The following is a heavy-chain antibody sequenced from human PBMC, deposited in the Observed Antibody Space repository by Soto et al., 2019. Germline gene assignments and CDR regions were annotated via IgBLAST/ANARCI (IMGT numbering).Heavy chain of an antibody. Sequence: SVKVSCKASGGTFSSYTISWVRQAPGQGLEWMGRIIPILGIANYAQKIQGRVTITADKSTSTAYMELSSLRSEDTAVYYCARDTGPLVGWLVRKLNRYYYYMDVWGKGTTVTVSS. CDR2: IIPILGIA. V-gene: IGHV1-69*04. CDR1: GGTFSSYT. D-gene: IGHD6-19*01. J-gene: IGHJ6*03. CDR3: ARDTGPLVGWLVRKLNRYYYYMDV.